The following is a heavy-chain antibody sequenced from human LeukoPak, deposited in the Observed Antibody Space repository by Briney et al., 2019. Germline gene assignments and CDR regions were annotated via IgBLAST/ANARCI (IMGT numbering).Heavy chain of an antibody. Sequence: SETLSLTCTVSGYSISSGYYWGWIRQPPGKGLEWIGSIYHSGSTYYNPSLKSRVTISVDTSKNQFSLKLSSVTAADTAVYYCARKKFPEFFRGGAFDIWGQGTMVTVSS. CDR2: IYHSGST. CDR1: GYSISSGYY. V-gene: IGHV4-38-2*02. D-gene: IGHD3-10*01. J-gene: IGHJ3*02. CDR3: ARKKFPEFFRGGAFDI.